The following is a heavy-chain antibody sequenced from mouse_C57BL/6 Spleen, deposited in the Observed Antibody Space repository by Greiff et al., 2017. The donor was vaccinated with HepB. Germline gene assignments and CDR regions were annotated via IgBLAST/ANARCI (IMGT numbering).Heavy chain of an antibody. D-gene: IGHD1-1*01. CDR3: ARDYYRVSPYFDY. J-gene: IGHJ2*01. V-gene: IGHV1-72*01. Sequence: VKLVESGAELVKPGASVKLSCKASGYTFTSYWMHWVKQRPGRGLEWIGRIDPNSGGTKYNEKFKSKATLTVDKPSSTAYMQLSSLTSEDSAVYYCARDYYRVSPYFDYWGQGTTLTVSS. CDR1: GYTFTSYW. CDR2: IDPNSGGT.